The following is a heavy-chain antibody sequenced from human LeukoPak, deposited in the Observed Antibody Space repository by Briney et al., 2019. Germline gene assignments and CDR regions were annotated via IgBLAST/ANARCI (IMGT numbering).Heavy chain of an antibody. D-gene: IGHD5-24*01. CDR1: GYTITNNW. CDR3: ATDHSMANTAWWFDP. Sequence: ASVKVSCKASGYTITNNWMHRVRQAPGQGLEGMGGINPSGTGTSYAQKFQDRITMSRDTSTSTVYMELSSLRSEDTAFYYCATDHSMANTAWWFDPWGQGTLVTVSS. V-gene: IGHV1-46*03. CDR2: INPSGTGT. J-gene: IGHJ5*02.